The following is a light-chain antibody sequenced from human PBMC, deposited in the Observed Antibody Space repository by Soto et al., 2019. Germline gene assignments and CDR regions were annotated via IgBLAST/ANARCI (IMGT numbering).Light chain of an antibody. V-gene: IGKV3-15*01. CDR2: GAS. CDR3: QQYNNSPGT. Sequence: EIVLTQSPGTLSVSPGERATLSCRASQTVSSKLAWYQQKPGQAPRLLFYGASTGATGIPARFSGSGSETEFTLSISSLQSEDFAVYYCQQYNNSPGTFVQGTKVAIK. J-gene: IGKJ1*01. CDR1: QTVSSK.